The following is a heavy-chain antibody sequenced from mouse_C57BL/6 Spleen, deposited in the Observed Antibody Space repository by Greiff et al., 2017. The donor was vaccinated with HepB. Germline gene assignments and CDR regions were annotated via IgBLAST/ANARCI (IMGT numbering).Heavy chain of an antibody. D-gene: IGHD2-3*01. J-gene: IGHJ2*03. CDR1: GYTFTDYY. Sequence: VQLQQSGAELVRPGASVKLSCKASGYTFTDYYINWVKQRPGQGLEWIARIYPGSGNTYYNEKFKGKATLTAEKSSSTAYMQLSSLTSEDSAVYFCARIDDGYSGYFDYWGEGTSLAVSS. CDR2: IYPGSGNT. V-gene: IGHV1-76*01. CDR3: ARIDDGYSGYFDY.